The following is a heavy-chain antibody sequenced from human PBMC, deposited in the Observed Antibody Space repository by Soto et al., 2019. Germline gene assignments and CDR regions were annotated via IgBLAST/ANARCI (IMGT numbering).Heavy chain of an antibody. CDR2: INPNSGGT. V-gene: IGHV1-2*02. D-gene: IGHD6-6*01. Sequence: ASVKVSCKASAYTFTGYYMHWVRQAPGQGLEWMGWINPNSGGTNYAQKFQGRVTMTRDTSISTAYMELSRLRSDDTAVYYCARASNPYSSSSGWFDPWCQGTLVTVSS. J-gene: IGHJ5*02. CDR3: ARASNPYSSSSGWFDP. CDR1: AYTFTGYY.